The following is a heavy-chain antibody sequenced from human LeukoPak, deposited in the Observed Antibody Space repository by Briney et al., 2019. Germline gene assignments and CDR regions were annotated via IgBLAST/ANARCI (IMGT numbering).Heavy chain of an antibody. CDR2: IYHSGST. CDR3: ARSTDKYSYGSGTSYYFDY. V-gene: IGHV4-4*02. J-gene: IGHJ4*02. CDR1: GGSISSSNW. Sequence: SGTLSLTCAVSGGSISSSNWWSWVRPPPGKGLEWIGEIYHSGSTNYNPSLKSRVTISVDKSKNQFSLKLSSVTAADTAVYYCARSTDKYSYGSGTSYYFDYWGRGTLATVSS. D-gene: IGHD3-10*01.